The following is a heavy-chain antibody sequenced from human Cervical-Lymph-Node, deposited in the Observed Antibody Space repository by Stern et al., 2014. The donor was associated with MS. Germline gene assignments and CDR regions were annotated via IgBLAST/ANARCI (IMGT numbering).Heavy chain of an antibody. CDR1: VATVTIGHW. Sequence: QVQLQESGPGLVKPSGTLSLPCAASVATVTIGHWCFWSPPPPRKGVGGIGEIYHTGRTNYKPSLKSRVTISVDKSKNQFSLKLNSVTEADTAVYYCARDPDNRGCFDPWGQGTLVIVSS. CDR3: ARDPDNRGCFDP. J-gene: IGHJ5*02. V-gene: IGHV4-4*02. D-gene: IGHD1-14*01. CDR2: IYHTGRT.